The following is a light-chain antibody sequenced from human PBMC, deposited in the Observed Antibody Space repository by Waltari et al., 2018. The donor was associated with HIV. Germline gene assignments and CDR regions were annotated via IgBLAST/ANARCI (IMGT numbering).Light chain of an antibody. CDR3: QQRSNWPPALT. Sequence: EIVLTQSPSTLSLSPCERATLSCRASKSVSSYLAWYQQKHGLAPRLLIYDASNRATGIPARFSGSGSGTDFTLTISSLEPEDFAVYYCQQRSNWPPALTFGGGTKVEIK. J-gene: IGKJ4*01. CDR2: DAS. V-gene: IGKV3-11*01. CDR1: KSVSSY.